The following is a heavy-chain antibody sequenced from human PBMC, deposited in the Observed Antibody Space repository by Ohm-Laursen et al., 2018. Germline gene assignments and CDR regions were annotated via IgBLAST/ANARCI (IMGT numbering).Heavy chain of an antibody. V-gene: IGHV3-48*03. Sequence: SLRLSCTASGFIFSNYEMNWVRQAPGKGLEWVSYISNSGGMIYYAESVKGRFAISRDNSKNTLFLQMNSLTTEDTAVYYCAKDLVGHTSDAFDIWGQGTMVTVSS. D-gene: IGHD2-8*02. CDR1: GFIFSNYE. CDR2: ISNSGGMI. J-gene: IGHJ3*02. CDR3: AKDLVGHTSDAFDI.